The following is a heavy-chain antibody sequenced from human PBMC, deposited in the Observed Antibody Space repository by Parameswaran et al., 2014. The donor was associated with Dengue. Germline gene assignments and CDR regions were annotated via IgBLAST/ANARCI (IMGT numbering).Heavy chain of an antibody. Sequence: ASVKVSCKASGYSLTGYYIHWVRQAPGQGLEWMGRINSKSGGANYAQKFQDRVIMTRDTSISTAYMELTNLRSDDTAVYYCATNEQLWLEFPGDYWGQGTLVTVSS. V-gene: IGHV1-2*06. J-gene: IGHJ4*02. CDR1: GYSLTGYY. D-gene: IGHD5-18*01. CDR2: INSKSGGA. CDR3: ATNEQLWLEFPGDY.